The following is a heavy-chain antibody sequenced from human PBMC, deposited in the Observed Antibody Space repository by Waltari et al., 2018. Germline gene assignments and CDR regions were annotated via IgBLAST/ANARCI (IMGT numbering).Heavy chain of an antibody. V-gene: IGHV4-4*07. CDR2: IYTRGST. J-gene: IGHJ4*02. Sequence: QVQLQESGPGLVKPSETLSLTCTVSGGSISSYYWSWIRQPAGQGLEWIARIYTRGSTNHHPARKSRVTTSVDTSKNQFSLKLSSVTAADTAVYYCAREPTYYDFWSGYYDYVDYWGQGTLVTVSS. CDR1: GGSISSYY. CDR3: AREPTYYDFWSGYYDYVDY. D-gene: IGHD3-3*01.